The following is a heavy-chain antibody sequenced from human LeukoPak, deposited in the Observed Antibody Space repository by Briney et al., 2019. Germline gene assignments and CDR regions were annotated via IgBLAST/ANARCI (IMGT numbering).Heavy chain of an antibody. V-gene: IGHV4-34*01. CDR2: INHSGST. J-gene: IGHJ4*02. CDR3: ARCKRGVNGVCPKGLDY. Sequence: SETLSLTCAVYGGSFSGYYWSWIRQPPGKGLEWIGEINHSGSTNYNPSLKSRVTISVDTSKNQFSLKLSSVTAADTAVYYCARCKRGVNGVCPKGLDYWGQGTLVTVSS. CDR1: GGSFSGYY. D-gene: IGHD2-8*01.